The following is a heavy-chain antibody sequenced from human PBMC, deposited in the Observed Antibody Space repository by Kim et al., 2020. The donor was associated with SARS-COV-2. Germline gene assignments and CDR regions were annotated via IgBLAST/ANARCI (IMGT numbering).Heavy chain of an antibody. D-gene: IGHD6-19*01. J-gene: IGHJ4*02. CDR2: IYYSGST. Sequence: SETLSLTCTVSGGSISSSSYYWGWIRQPPGKGLEWIGSIYYSGSTYYNPSLKSRVTISVDTSKNQFSLKLSSVTAADTAVYYCARQGSSGWYVGLLDYWGQGTLVTVSS. CDR1: GGSISSSSYY. V-gene: IGHV4-39*01. CDR3: ARQGSSGWYVGLLDY.